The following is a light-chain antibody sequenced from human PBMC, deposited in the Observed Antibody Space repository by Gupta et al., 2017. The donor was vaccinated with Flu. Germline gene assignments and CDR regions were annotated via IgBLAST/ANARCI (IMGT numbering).Light chain of an antibody. V-gene: IGKV2-28*01. Sequence: DIVMTQSPLSLSVTPGGPASISCRSSQPLLHSAGYMYLDWYLQKPGQSPQLLIFLGSNRASGVPDRFSGSGSGTDFTLKISRVEAEDVGVYYCMQALRTLTFGQGTRLEIK. CDR3: MQALRTLT. J-gene: IGKJ5*01. CDR2: LGS. CDR1: QPLLHSAGYMY.